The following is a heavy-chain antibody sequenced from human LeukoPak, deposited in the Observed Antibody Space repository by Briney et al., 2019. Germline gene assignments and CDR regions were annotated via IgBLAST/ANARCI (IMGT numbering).Heavy chain of an antibody. CDR1: GYTFTSYY. CDR3: AREDSSGYRPHYWYFDL. J-gene: IGHJ2*01. CDR2: INPSGGST. D-gene: IGHD3-22*01. Sequence: ASVKVSCKESGYTFTSYYMHWVRQAPGQGLEWMGIINPSGGSTSYAQKFQGRVTMTRDTSTSTVYMELSSLRSEDTAVYHCAREDSSGYRPHYWYFDLWGRGTLVTVSS. V-gene: IGHV1-46*01.